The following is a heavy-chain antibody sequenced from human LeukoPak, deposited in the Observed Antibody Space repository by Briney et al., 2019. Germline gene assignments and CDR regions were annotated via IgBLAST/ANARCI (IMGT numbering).Heavy chain of an antibody. Sequence: SVKVSCKASGGTFSRLAISWVRQAPGLGLEWMGRIVPSFGTTNYAQNFQGRVTIAADKSTSTAYMELSRLTSDDTAVYYCARDQNFHGSGGYYGIDCWGQGTLVTVSS. V-gene: IGHV1-69*06. CDR2: IVPSFGTT. D-gene: IGHD3-22*01. CDR1: GGTFSRLA. CDR3: ARDQNFHGSGGYYGIDC. J-gene: IGHJ4*02.